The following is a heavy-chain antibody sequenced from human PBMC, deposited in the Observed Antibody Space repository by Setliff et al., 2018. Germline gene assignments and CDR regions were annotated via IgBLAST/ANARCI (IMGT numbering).Heavy chain of an antibody. CDR3: ARDIRDNFWSGYYIYYYYGMDV. Sequence: GGSLRLSCAASGFTFSSYEMNWVRQAPGKGLEWVAYSSSSGITIYYADSVKGRFTISRDNAKNSLYLQMNSLRAEDTAVYYCARDIRDNFWSGYYIYYYYGMDVWGQGTTVTVSS. J-gene: IGHJ6*02. V-gene: IGHV3-48*03. D-gene: IGHD3-3*01. CDR1: GFTFSSYE. CDR2: SSSSGITI.